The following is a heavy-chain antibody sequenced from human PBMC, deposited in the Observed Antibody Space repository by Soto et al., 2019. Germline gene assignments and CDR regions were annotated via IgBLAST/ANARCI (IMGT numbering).Heavy chain of an antibody. Sequence: GGSLRLSCAASGFTFSSYWMSWVRQAPGKGLEWVANIKQDGSEKYYVDSVKGRFTISRDNAKNSLYLQMNSLRAEDTAVYYCARDSYYDDSSGYYPPGYYYYGMDVWGRGTTVTVSS. CDR2: IKQDGSEK. CDR3: ARDSYYDDSSGYYPPGYYYYGMDV. CDR1: GFTFSSYW. J-gene: IGHJ6*02. V-gene: IGHV3-7*03. D-gene: IGHD3-22*01.